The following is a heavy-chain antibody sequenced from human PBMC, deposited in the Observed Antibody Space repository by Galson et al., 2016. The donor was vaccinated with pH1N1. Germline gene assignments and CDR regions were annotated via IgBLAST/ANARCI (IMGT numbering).Heavy chain of an antibody. CDR1: GFTFDDYA. Sequence: SLRLSCAASGFTFDDYAMYWVRQAPGKGLEWVSGISWNSGSIGYADSVKGRFTISRDNAKNSLYLQMNSLRAEDTALCYCAKVDGYSYGPFDYWGQGTLVTVSS. CDR2: ISWNSGSI. V-gene: IGHV3-9*01. CDR3: AKVDGYSYGPFDY. D-gene: IGHD5-18*01. J-gene: IGHJ4*02.